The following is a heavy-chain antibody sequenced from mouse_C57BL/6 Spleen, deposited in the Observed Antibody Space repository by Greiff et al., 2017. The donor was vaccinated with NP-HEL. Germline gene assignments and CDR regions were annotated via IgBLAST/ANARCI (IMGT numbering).Heavy chain of an antibody. CDR1: GYTFTDYN. CDR3: AREDYYGSSPYFDV. CDR2: INPNNGGT. V-gene: IGHV1-18*01. Sequence: EVKLLESGPELVKPGASVKIPCKASGYTFTDYNMDWVKQSHGKSLEWIGDINPNNGGTIYNQKFKGKATLTVDKSSSTAYMELRSLTSEDTAVYYCAREDYYGSSPYFDVWGTGTTVTVSS. D-gene: IGHD1-1*01. J-gene: IGHJ1*03.